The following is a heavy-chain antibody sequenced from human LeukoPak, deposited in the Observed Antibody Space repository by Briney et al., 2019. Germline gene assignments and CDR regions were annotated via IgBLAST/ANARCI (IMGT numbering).Heavy chain of an antibody. CDR2: IYYSGST. D-gene: IGHD4-17*01. CDR3: ARETYGEGAFDI. Sequence: SETLSHTCTVSGGSISSYYWSWIRQPPGKGLEWIGYIYYSGSTNYNPSLKSRVTISVDTSKNQFCLKLSSVTAADTALYYCARETYGEGAFDIWGQGTIVTVSS. V-gene: IGHV4-59*01. J-gene: IGHJ3*02. CDR1: GGSISSYY.